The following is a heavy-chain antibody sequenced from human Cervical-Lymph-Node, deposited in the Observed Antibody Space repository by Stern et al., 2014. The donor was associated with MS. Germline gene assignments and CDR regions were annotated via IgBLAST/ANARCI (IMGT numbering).Heavy chain of an antibody. CDR1: GDTFIDYY. CDR2: LNPKSGAT. D-gene: IGHD6-19*01. V-gene: IGHV1-2*06. CDR3: TREVPVAGYCDY. Sequence: VKLVESGAEVKKPGASVRVSCQTSGDTFIDYYIHWVRQAPGQGLEWVGRLNPKSGATDDAQRFQGRVTMTRDTSISTAYLALSTLKSDDTAVYYCTREVPVAGYCDYWGQGTLVTVSS. J-gene: IGHJ4*02.